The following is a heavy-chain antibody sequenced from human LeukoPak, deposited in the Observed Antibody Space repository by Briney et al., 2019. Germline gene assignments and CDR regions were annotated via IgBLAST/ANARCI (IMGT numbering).Heavy chain of an antibody. V-gene: IGHV1-46*01. D-gene: IGHD4-11*01. J-gene: IGHJ4*02. CDR1: GYTFTSYY. Sequence: ASVKVSCKASGYTFTSYYMHWVRQAPGQGLEWMGIINPSGGSTRYAQKFQGRVTMTRDTSISTAYMDLSWLRSDDTAVYYCAREIMTTDDYWGQGTLVTVSS. CDR2: INPSGGST. CDR3: AREIMTTDDY.